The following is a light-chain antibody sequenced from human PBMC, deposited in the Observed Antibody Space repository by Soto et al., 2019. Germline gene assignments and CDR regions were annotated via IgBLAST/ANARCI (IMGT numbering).Light chain of an antibody. CDR1: SSDVGSYNL. CDR3: CSYAGSTTWV. V-gene: IGLV2-23*02. Sequence: QSALTQPASVSGSPGQSITISCTGTSSDVGSYNLVSWYQQHPGKAPKVMIYEVTKRPSGVSNRFSGSKSGNTASLTVSGLQAEDEADYYRCSYAGSTTWVFGGGTQLTVL. J-gene: IGLJ3*02. CDR2: EVT.